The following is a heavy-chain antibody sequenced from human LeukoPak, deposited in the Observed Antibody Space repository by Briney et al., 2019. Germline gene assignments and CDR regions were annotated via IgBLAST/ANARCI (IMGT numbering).Heavy chain of an antibody. CDR3: ARANVGATYYRGHYYYGMDV. V-gene: IGHV3-30-3*01. D-gene: IGHD1-26*01. CDR2: ISYDGSNK. CDR1: GFTFSSYA. Sequence: GRSLRLSCAASGFTFSSYAMHWVRQAPGKGLEWVAVISYDGSNKYYADSVKGRFTISRDNSKNTLYLQMNSLRAEDTAVYYCARANVGATYYRGHYYYGMDVWGQGTTVTVSS. J-gene: IGHJ6*02.